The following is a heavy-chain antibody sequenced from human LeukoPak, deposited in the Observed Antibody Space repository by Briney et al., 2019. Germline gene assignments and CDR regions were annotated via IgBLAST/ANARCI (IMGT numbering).Heavy chain of an antibody. V-gene: IGHV1-69*13. CDR1: GGTFSSSA. Sequence: SVKVSCKASGGTFSSSAISWVRQAPGQGLEWMGGIIPIFGTANYAQKFQGRVTITADESTSTAYMELSSLRSEDTAVYYCASYYYDSSGYYSPAEYFQHWGQGTLVTVSS. D-gene: IGHD3-22*01. CDR3: ASYYYDSSGYYSPAEYFQH. J-gene: IGHJ1*01. CDR2: IIPIFGTA.